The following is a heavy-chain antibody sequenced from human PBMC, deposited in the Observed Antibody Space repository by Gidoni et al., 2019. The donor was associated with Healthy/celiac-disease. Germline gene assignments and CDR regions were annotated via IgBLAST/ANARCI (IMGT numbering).Heavy chain of an antibody. J-gene: IGHJ3*02. V-gene: IGHV3-9*01. D-gene: IGHD3-9*01. Sequence: EVQLVESGGGLVPPGRSLRLSCAASGFTFDDYAMHWVRQSPGKVLVWVSGISCNSGSIGYADSVKGRFTISRDNAKNSLYLQMNSLRAEDTAFYYCAKSILRYFDWLHDAFDIWGQGTMVTVSS. CDR1: GFTFDDYA. CDR2: ISCNSGSI. CDR3: AKSILRYFDWLHDAFDI.